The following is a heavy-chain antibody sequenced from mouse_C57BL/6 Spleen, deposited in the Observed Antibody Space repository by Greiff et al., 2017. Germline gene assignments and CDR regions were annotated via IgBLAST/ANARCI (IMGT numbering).Heavy chain of an antibody. CDR3: ARQGDYDRVYYATDY. CDR2: ISSGGSYT. Sequence: EVQVVESGGDLVKPGGSLKLSCAASGFTFSSYGMSWVRQTPDKRLEWVATISSGGSYTYYPDSVKGRFTISRDNAKNTLYLQMSSLKSEDTAMYYCARQGDYDRVYYATDYWGQGTSVTVSS. D-gene: IGHD2-4*01. V-gene: IGHV5-6*01. CDR1: GFTFSSYG. J-gene: IGHJ4*01.